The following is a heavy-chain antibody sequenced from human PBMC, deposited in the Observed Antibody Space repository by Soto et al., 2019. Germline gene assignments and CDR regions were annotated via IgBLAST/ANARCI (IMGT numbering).Heavy chain of an antibody. J-gene: IGHJ1*01. CDR3: ARVNGCSSTSCYWFVGYFQH. V-gene: IGHV1-18*01. Sequence: GASVKVSCKASGYTFTSYGISWVRQAPGPGLEWMGWISAYNGNTNYAQKLQGRVTMTTDTSTSTAYMELRSLRSDDTAVYYCARVNGCSSTSCYWFVGYFQHWGQGTLVTVSS. D-gene: IGHD2-2*01. CDR1: GYTFTSYG. CDR2: ISAYNGNT.